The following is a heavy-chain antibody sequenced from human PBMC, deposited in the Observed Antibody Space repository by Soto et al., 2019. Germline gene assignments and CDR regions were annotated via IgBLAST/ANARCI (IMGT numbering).Heavy chain of an antibody. CDR2: IRADNDNT. V-gene: IGHV1-3*05. D-gene: IGHD3-22*01. J-gene: IGHJ4*02. CDR3: ARGSPNRSGWTIDY. Sequence: QVQLVQSGAEEKKPGASMKVSCRASGYTFTNYAMHWVRQAPGQSLEWMGWIRADNDNTEYSQRFQGRITITRDTSASTAYMELRSLRSEDTAVFYCARGSPNRSGWTIDYWGQGTLVTVSS. CDR1: GYTFTNYA.